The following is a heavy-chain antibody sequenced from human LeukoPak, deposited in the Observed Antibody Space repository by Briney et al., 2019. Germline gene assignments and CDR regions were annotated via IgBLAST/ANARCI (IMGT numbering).Heavy chain of an antibody. CDR2: IYYSGST. V-gene: IGHV4-31*03. CDR1: GGSISSGGYH. D-gene: IGHD1-26*01. Sequence: PSETLSLTCTVSGGSISSGGYHWSWIRQHPGKGLEWIGYIYYSGSTYYNPSLKSRVTISVDTSKNQFSLKLSSVTAADTAVYYCARDSGPGGSPDYWGQGTLVTVSS. J-gene: IGHJ4*02. CDR3: ARDSGPGGSPDY.